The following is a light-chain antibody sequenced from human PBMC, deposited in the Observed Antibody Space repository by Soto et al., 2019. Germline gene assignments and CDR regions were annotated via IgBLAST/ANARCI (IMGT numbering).Light chain of an antibody. J-gene: IGKJ4*01. CDR3: QQYDDLPFT. V-gene: IGKV1-33*01. Sequence: DIQMTQSPSSLSASVGDRVTITCQADQGISKSLSWYQQKPGMAPKLLIYDASNLETGVPSRFSGRGSGIDFTLTISSLQPEDFGRYYCQQYDDLPFTFGGGTKVEIK. CDR1: QGISKS. CDR2: DAS.